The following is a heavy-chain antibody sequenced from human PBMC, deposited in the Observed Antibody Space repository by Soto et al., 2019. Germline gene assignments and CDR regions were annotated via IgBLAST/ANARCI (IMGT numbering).Heavy chain of an antibody. CDR1: GDSISSNY. J-gene: IGHJ5*02. Sequence: SETLSLTCTVSGDSISSNYWGWLRQPPGKGLEWIGSIYYSGSTYYNPSLKSRVTISVDTSKNQFSLKLSSVTAADTAVYYCERHKKLWTDNWFDPWGQGTLVTVSS. CDR2: IYYSGST. D-gene: IGHD5-18*01. V-gene: IGHV4-39*01. CDR3: ERHKKLWTDNWFDP.